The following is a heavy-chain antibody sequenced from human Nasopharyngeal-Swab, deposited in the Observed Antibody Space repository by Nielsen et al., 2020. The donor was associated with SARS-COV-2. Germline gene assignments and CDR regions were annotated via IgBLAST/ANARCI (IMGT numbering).Heavy chain of an antibody. CDR3: ARATSNGWYIYYFDY. J-gene: IGHJ4*02. CDR1: GFTFSSYD. CDR2: IHSAGDT. D-gene: IGHD6-19*01. Sequence: GESLKISCAASGFTFSSYDMHWVRQATGKSLEWVSGIHSAGDTYYPGSVKGRLTISRENAKNSLYLQMNSLRAEDTAVYYCARATSNGWYIYYFDYWGLGTLVTVSS. V-gene: IGHV3-13*01.